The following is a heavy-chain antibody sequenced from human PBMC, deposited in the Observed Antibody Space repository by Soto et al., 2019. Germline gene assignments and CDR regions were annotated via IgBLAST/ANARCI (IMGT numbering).Heavy chain of an antibody. CDR1: GYSFTSYG. V-gene: IGHV1-18*01. Sequence: QVQLVQSGAEVKKPGASVKVSCKASGYSFTSYGISWVRQAPGQGLEWMGWISAYNGNTNYPQKLQGRVTMTTDTSTTTAYIELRSLRSDDTAVYYCARDTYYYHTNDAFDIWGQGTMVTVSS. J-gene: IGHJ3*02. D-gene: IGHD3-22*01. CDR2: ISAYNGNT. CDR3: ARDTYYYHTNDAFDI.